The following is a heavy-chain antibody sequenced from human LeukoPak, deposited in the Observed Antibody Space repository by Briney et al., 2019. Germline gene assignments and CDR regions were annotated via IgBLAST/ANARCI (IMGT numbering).Heavy chain of an antibody. CDR2: IKQDGSEK. D-gene: IGHD3-16*01. J-gene: IGHJ4*02. CDR1: GFTFSSYW. Sequence: GGSLRLSCAASGFTFSSYWMSWVRQAPGKGLEWVANIKQDGSEKYYVDSVKGRFTISRDNAKNSLYLQMNSLRAEDTAVYYCAKDMITWEIDYWGQGTLVTVSS. V-gene: IGHV3-7*01. CDR3: AKDMITWEIDY.